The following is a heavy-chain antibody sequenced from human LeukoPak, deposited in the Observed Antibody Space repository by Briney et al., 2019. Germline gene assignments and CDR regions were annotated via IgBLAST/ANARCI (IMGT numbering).Heavy chain of an antibody. CDR3: ARLSTRAFDY. J-gene: IGHJ4*02. Sequence: GGSLRLSCAASGFTLSSYSMNWVRQAPGKGLEWVSSISSSSSYIYYADSVKGRFTISRDNAKNSLYLQMNSLRAEDTAVYYCARLSTRAFDYWGQGTLVTVSS. CDR1: GFTLSSYS. V-gene: IGHV3-21*01. D-gene: IGHD5/OR15-5a*01. CDR2: ISSSSSYI.